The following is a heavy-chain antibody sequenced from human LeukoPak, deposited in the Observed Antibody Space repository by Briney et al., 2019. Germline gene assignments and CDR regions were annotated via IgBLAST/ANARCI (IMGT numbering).Heavy chain of an antibody. CDR2: VNGKRGDT. CDR3: ARDFSWGPDC. D-gene: IGHD7-27*01. V-gene: IGHV1-2*02. J-gene: IGHJ4*02. Sequence: WASVKVSCKASGFSLTDHYMHWLRQAPGQGLEWMGWVNGKRGDTNYAQQFQDRVLMTRDTSINTIYMELTRLTTDDTATYYCARDFSWGPDCWGQGTLVTVYS. CDR1: GFSLTDHY.